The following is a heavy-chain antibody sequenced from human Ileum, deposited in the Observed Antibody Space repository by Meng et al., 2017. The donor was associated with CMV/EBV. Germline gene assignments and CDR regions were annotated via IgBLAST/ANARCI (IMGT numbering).Heavy chain of an antibody. CDR2: INQGGSER. D-gene: IGHD2/OR15-2a*01. J-gene: IGHJ4*02. CDR1: GFNFDLYW. CDR3: AKGCTTFCYYIDF. V-gene: IGHV3-7*03. Sequence: GGSLRLSCEVSGFNFDLYWMSWVRQAPGKGLEWVANINQGGSERYYVGSVKGRFTISRDNARKSVYLQMNSLGADDTAVYYCAKGCTTFCYYIDFWGRGTLVTVSS.